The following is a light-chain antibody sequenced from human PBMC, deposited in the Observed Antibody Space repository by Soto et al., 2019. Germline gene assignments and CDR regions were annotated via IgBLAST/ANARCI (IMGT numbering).Light chain of an antibody. V-gene: IGLV1-47*02. CDR3: AAWDDNLNAYV. CDR1: TSNIGTFY. Sequence: QLVLTQPPSASSTPGQTVTISCSGSTSNIGTFYVYWYQHLPGTAPKLLIYLGDQRASGVSDRFPGSKSGTSASLAINGLRSDDEADYYCAAWDDNLNAYVFGSGTKLTVL. CDR2: LGD. J-gene: IGLJ1*01.